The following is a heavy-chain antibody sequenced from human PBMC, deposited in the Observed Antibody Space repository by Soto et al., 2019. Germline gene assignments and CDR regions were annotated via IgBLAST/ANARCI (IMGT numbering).Heavy chain of an antibody. CDR1: GFTFSSYG. V-gene: IGHV3-30*18. CDR2: ISYDGSNK. Sequence: ESGGGVVQPGRSLRLSCAASGFTFSSYGMHWVRQAPGKGLEWVAVISYDGSNKYYADSVKGRFTISRDNSKNTLYLQMXSLRAEDTAVYYCAKDGFSRGWTGEIDYYYYGMDVWGQGTTVTVSS. D-gene: IGHD6-19*01. J-gene: IGHJ6*02. CDR3: AKDGFSRGWTGEIDYYYYGMDV.